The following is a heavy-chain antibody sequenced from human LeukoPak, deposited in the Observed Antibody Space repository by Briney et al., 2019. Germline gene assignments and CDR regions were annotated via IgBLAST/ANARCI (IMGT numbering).Heavy chain of an antibody. CDR2: ISAYNGNT. CDR1: GYTFTSYG. D-gene: IGHD6-13*01. CDR3: ARSHRIAAAGALDY. J-gene: IGHJ4*02. Sequence: ASVKVSCKASGYTFTSYGFSWVRQAPGQGLEWMGWISAYNGNTNYAQKLQGRVTMTTDTSTSTAYMELRSLRSDDTAVYYCARSHRIAAAGALDYWGQGTLVTVSS. V-gene: IGHV1-18*01.